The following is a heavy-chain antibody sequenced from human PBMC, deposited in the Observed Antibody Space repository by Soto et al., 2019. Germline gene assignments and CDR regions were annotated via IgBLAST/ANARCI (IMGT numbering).Heavy chain of an antibody. CDR1: GYTFTSYG. V-gene: IGHV1-18*01. CDR2: ISAYNGNT. J-gene: IGHJ6*03. Sequence: ASVKVSCKASGYTFTSYGISWVRQAPGQGLEWMGWISAYNGNTNYAQKLQGRVTMTTDTSTSTAYMELRSLRSDDTAVYYCAVARSTGTTRPTRPLGYMDVWGKGTTVTVSS. CDR3: AVARSTGTTRPTRPLGYMDV. D-gene: IGHD1-7*01.